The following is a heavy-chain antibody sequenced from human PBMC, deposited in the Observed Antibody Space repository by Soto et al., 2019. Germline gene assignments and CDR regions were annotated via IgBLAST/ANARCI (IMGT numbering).Heavy chain of an antibody. J-gene: IGHJ5*02. D-gene: IGHD3-3*01. V-gene: IGHV4-39*01. CDR2: VYYNGFT. CDR3: TRMGDFWSGPGELDP. CDR1: GGSISSSSYY. Sequence: QLQLRESGPGLVKPSETLSLTCTVSGGSISSSSYYWAWNRQSPGKGLEWIGSVYYNGFTYYNPSLKSRVTISVDTSKNPCSLKLTSVTAADTAVYYCTRMGDFWSGPGELDPWGQGTLVTVSS.